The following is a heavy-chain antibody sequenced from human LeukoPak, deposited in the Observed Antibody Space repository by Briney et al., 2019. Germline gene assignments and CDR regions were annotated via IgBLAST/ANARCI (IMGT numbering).Heavy chain of an antibody. J-gene: IGHJ4*02. V-gene: IGHV3-48*03. Sequence: PGGSLRLSCSVSGFTFSSYEMNWVRQAPGKGLEWVSYISISGGRIYYADSVKGRFTISRDNAKNSLYLQMNSLRVEDTAVYYCASESKYSNGLVSADYSGQRTLVTLSS. D-gene: IGHD6-19*01. CDR3: ASESKYSNGLVSADY. CDR2: ISISGGRI. CDR1: GFTFSSYE.